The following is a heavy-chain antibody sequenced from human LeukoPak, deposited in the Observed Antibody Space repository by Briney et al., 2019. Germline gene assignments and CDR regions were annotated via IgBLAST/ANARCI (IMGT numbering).Heavy chain of an antibody. D-gene: IGHD2-8*01. J-gene: IGHJ3*02. CDR1: GGSISSYY. CDR2: IYTSGST. Sequence: SETLSLTCTVSGGSISSYYWSWIRQPAGKGLEWIGRIYTSGSTNYNPSLKSRVTMSVDTSKNQFSLKLSSVTAADTAVYYCARWKMVYAIYPFDIWGQGTMVTVSS. V-gene: IGHV4-4*07. CDR3: ARWKMVYAIYPFDI.